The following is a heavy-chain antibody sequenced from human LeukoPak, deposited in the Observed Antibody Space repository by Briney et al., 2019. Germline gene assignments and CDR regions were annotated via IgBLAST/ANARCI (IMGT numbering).Heavy chain of an antibody. CDR2: IYNSGST. Sequence: SETLSLTCTVSGGSISSYYWSWIRKPAGKGLEWIGHIYNSGSTNYNPSLKGRVTMSVATSRNQFSLHLSSVTAADTAVYYCARSAFLVTAPGLYYFDYWGQGTLVAVSS. V-gene: IGHV4-4*07. J-gene: IGHJ4*02. CDR1: GGSISSYY. CDR3: ARSAFLVTAPGLYYFDY. D-gene: IGHD6-13*01.